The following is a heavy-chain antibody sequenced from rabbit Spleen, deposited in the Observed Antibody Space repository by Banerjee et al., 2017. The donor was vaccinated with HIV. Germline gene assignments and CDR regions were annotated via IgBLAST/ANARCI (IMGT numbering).Heavy chain of an antibody. CDR3: ARDSGSSFSSYGMDL. CDR2: IDIGSSGFS. V-gene: IGHV1S40*01. Sequence: QSLEESGGGLVKPGASLTLTCKASGVSFSFSSYMCWVRQAPGKGLEWIACIDIGSSGFSYFASWAKGRFTISKTSSTTVTLQMTSLTAADTATYFCARDSGSSFSSYGMDLWGPGTLVTVS. J-gene: IGHJ6*01. D-gene: IGHD8-1*01. CDR1: GVSFSFSSY.